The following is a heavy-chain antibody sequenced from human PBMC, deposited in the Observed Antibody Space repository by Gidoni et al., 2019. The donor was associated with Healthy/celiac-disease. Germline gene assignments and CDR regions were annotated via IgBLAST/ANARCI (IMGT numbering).Heavy chain of an antibody. V-gene: IGHV4-31*03. D-gene: IGHD1-7*01. Sequence: QVQLQESGPGLVMPSQTLSLTCTVSGGSISSGGYYWSWIRQHPGKGLDWIGYIYYSGSTYYNPSLKSRVTISVDTSKNQFSLKLSSVTAADTAVYYCAREEGGTYNWNYWFDPWGQGTLVTVSS. CDR2: IYYSGST. CDR3: AREEGGTYNWNYWFDP. J-gene: IGHJ5*02. CDR1: GGSISSGGYY.